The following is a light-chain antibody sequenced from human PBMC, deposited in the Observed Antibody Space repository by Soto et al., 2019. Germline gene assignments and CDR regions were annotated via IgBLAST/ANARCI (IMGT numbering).Light chain of an antibody. CDR3: QQAHSFPVT. Sequence: DIQMTQSPSSVSASVGDRVTITCRASQGISSWLAWYQQKPGRAPKLLIYATSTLQRGVPSRFSGSGSGTEFTLTFSSLQPEDSAIYYCQQAHSFPVTFGQGTRL. CDR1: QGISSW. V-gene: IGKV1-12*01. J-gene: IGKJ5*01. CDR2: ATS.